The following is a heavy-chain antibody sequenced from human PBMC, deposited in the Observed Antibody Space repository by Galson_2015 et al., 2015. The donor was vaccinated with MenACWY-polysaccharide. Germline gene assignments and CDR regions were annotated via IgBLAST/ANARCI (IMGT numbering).Heavy chain of an antibody. CDR2: IDWDDDK. Sequence: PALVTRPPALTLTCTFSGFSLRNSGTCVTWIRQPPGKALEWLALIDWDDDKYYTTSLGTRFSISKDTSTNQWVLTMTNMVPEDTATYYCARWRFFTHKYNMDVWGQGTTVTVSS. J-gene: IGHJ6*02. CDR1: GFSLRNSGTC. CDR3: ARWRFFTHKYNMDV. V-gene: IGHV2-70*01. D-gene: IGHD3-3*01.